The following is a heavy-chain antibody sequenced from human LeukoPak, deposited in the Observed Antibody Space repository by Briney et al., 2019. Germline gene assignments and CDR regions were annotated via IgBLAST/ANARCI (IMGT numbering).Heavy chain of an antibody. CDR2: IYYSGST. CDR3: ARVHWNYDPLQLYWYFDL. Sequence: SETLSLTCTVSGGSISSSSYYWGWIRQPPGKGLEWIGSIYYSGSTYYNPSLKSRVTMSVDTSKNQFSLKLSSVTAADTAVYYCARVHWNYDPLQLYWYFDLWGRGTLVTVSS. J-gene: IGHJ2*01. CDR1: GGSISSSSYY. D-gene: IGHD1-7*01. V-gene: IGHV4-39*07.